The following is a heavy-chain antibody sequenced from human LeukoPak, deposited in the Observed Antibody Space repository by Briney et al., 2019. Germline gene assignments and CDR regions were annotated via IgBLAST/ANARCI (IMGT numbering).Heavy chain of an antibody. CDR2: ITISGGTT. V-gene: IGHV3-23*01. Sequence: PGGSLRLSCAASGFTFSSYAMGWVRQPPGKGREWVSDITISGGTTHFYTDSAKGRFTISRDNSKNTLYLEMNSLRAEDTAVYYCARLGRDGTFDYWGQGTLVTVSS. CDR3: ARLGRDGTFDY. CDR1: GFTFSSYA. D-gene: IGHD3/OR15-3a*01. J-gene: IGHJ4*02.